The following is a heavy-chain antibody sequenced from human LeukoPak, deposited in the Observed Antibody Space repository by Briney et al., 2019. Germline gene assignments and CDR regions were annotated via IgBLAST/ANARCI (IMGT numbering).Heavy chain of an antibody. V-gene: IGHV4-59*08. J-gene: IGHJ5*02. CDR3: ARHWRGFLEWLPQFDP. Sequence: KPSETLSLTCTVSGGSISSYYWSWIRQPPGKGLEWIGYIYYSGSTNYNPSLKSRVTISVDTSKNQFSLKLSSVTAADTAVYYCARHWRGFLEWLPQFDPWGQGTLVTVSS. CDR1: GGSISSYY. D-gene: IGHD3-3*01. CDR2: IYYSGST.